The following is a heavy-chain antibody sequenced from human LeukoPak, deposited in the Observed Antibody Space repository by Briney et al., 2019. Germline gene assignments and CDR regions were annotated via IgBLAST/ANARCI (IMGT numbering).Heavy chain of an antibody. Sequence: GASLRLSCAASGFTVSSNYMSWVRQAPGKWLEWVSFIYSGGSTYYAASVKGRFTIPKDNSTNTLYLQMHSLRAEDTAVYYCARDFDFLPPMDVWGQGTTVTVSS. V-gene: IGHV3-66*01. D-gene: IGHD3-3*01. J-gene: IGHJ6*02. CDR1: GFTVSSNY. CDR3: ARDFDFLPPMDV. CDR2: IYSGGST.